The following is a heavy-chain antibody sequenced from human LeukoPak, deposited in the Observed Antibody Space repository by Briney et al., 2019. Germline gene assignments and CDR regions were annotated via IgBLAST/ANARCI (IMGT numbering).Heavy chain of an antibody. Sequence: GGSLRLSCAASGFSFSTSAMSWVRQAPGKGLEWVSTISSGGSTTFYVDSVKGRLTISRDNSKNTLYLQMNSLRAEDTALYYCAKDGWVTTTTREDHWGQGTLVTVSS. D-gene: IGHD4-17*01. J-gene: IGHJ4*02. CDR1: GFSFSTSA. CDR2: ISSGGSTT. V-gene: IGHV3-23*01. CDR3: AKDGWVTTTTREDH.